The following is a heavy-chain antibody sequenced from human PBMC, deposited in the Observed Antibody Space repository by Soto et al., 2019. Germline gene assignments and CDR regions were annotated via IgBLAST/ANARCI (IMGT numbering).Heavy chain of an antibody. CDR2: INHSGST. D-gene: IGHD5-12*01. Sequence: QVQLQQWGAGLLKPSETLSLTCAVYGGSFSGYYWSWIRQPPGKGLEWIGEINHSGSTNYNPSLKMRFTISVDTSNSPFSVKRSSVTAAATAVYYGAGGGTIVATLRCVIDYWGQGTLVTVSS. V-gene: IGHV4-34*01. CDR1: GGSFSGYY. J-gene: IGHJ4*02. CDR3: AGGGTIVATLRCVIDY.